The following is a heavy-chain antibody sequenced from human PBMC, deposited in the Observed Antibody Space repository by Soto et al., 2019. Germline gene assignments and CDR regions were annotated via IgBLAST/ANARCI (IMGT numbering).Heavy chain of an antibody. D-gene: IGHD6-19*01. J-gene: IGHJ4*02. CDR1: GFTFSSYA. Sequence: GGSLRLSCAASGFTFSSYAMSWVRQAPGKGLEWVSAISGSGGSTYYADSVKGRFTISRDNSKNTLYLQMNSLRAEDTAVYYCAKDLKQWLVQSYFDYWGQGTLVTVSS. CDR2: ISGSGGST. CDR3: AKDLKQWLVQSYFDY. V-gene: IGHV3-23*01.